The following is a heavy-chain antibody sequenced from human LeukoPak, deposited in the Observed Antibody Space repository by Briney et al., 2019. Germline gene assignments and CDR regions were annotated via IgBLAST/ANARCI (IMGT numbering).Heavy chain of an antibody. CDR1: GFTLSYYG. V-gene: IGHV3-33*01. Sequence: GGSLRLSCAASGFTLSYYGMHWVRQAPGKGLEWVALIWSDGNNENYADSVKGRFTISRDTSRNTLYLQMHSLRAEDTAVYYCARDADTSGSYWYFDLWGRGTQVTVSS. CDR2: IWSDGNNE. J-gene: IGHJ2*01. D-gene: IGHD3-22*01. CDR3: ARDADTSGSYWYFDL.